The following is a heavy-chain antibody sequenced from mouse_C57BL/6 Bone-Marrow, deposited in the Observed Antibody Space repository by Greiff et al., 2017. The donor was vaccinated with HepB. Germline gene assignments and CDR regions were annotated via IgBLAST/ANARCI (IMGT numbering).Heavy chain of an antibody. CDR1: GYTFTSYW. CDR3: ARDDYYGSSYDAMDY. D-gene: IGHD1-1*01. V-gene: IGHV1-50*01. J-gene: IGHJ4*01. CDR2: IDPSDSYT. Sequence: QVQLQQPGAELVKPGASVKLSCKASGYTFTSYWMQWVEQRPGQGLEWIGEIDPSDSYTNYNQKFKGKATLTVDTSSSTAYMQLSSLTSEDSAVYYCARDDYYGSSYDAMDYWGQGTSVTVSS.